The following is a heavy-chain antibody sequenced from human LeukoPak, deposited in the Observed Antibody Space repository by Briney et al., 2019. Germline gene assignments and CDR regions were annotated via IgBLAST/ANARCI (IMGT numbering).Heavy chain of an antibody. CDR1: GDSISTYY. D-gene: IGHD3-10*01. CDR3: ATITMLRGVTIDY. J-gene: IGHJ4*02. V-gene: IGHV4-59*08. CDR2: IYYSGST. Sequence: SETLSLTCTVSGDSISTYYWSWIRQPPGKGLEWIGYIYYSGSTNYNPSLKSRVTISVDTSENQFSLKLSSVTAADTAVYYCATITMLRGVTIDYWGQGTLVTVSA.